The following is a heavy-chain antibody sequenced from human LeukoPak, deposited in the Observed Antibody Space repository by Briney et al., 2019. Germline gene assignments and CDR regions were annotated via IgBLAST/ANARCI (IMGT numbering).Heavy chain of an antibody. J-gene: IGHJ4*02. CDR2: ISSSSSCI. D-gene: IGHD3-22*01. CDR3: ASRHYDSSGYDY. CDR1: GFTFSSYS. V-gene: IGHV3-21*01. Sequence: GGSLRLSCAASGFTFSSYSMNWVRQAPGKGLEWVSSISSSSSCIYYADSVKGRFTISRDNAKNSLYLQMNSLRAEDTAVYYCASRHYDSSGYDYWGQGTLVTVSS.